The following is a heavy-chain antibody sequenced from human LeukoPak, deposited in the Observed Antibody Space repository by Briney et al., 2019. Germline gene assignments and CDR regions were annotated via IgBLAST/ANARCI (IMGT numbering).Heavy chain of an antibody. CDR2: IYYSGST. V-gene: IGHV4-59*12. Sequence: SETLSLTCTVSGGSISSYYWSWIRQPPGKGLEWIGYIYYSGSTNYNPSLKSRVTMSVDTSKNQFSLKLSSVTAADTAVYYCAALTVAVPAARYYYYMDVWGKGTTVTVSS. J-gene: IGHJ6*03. CDR3: AALTVAVPAARYYYYMDV. D-gene: IGHD2-2*01. CDR1: GGSISSYY.